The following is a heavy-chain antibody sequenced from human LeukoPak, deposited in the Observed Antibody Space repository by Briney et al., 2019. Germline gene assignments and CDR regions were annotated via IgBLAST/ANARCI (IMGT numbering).Heavy chain of an antibody. Sequence: SETLSLTCAVYVGSFSGYYWSWIRQPPGKGLEGIGEINHSGSTNYNPSLQSRVTISVDPYKNQFSLKLSSVTAADTAVYYCARHMSYCNTFDYWGQGTLVTVSS. CDR1: VGSFSGYY. CDR3: ARHMSYCNTFDY. CDR2: INHSGST. D-gene: IGHD1-26*01. J-gene: IGHJ4*02. V-gene: IGHV4-34*01.